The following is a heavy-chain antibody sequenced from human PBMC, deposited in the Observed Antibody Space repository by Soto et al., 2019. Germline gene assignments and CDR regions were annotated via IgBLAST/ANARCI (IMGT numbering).Heavy chain of an antibody. CDR2: IIPFFTTT. Sequence: QVQLVQSGTAVKKPGSSVNVSCKASGGTFGTSAINWVRPAPGQGLEWMGAIIPFFTTTDYTQKFQAKVTITADESTSTTYLELSSLTSEDTAVYYCAREGDYNFDYYHGIDVWGQGTTVIGSS. V-gene: IGHV1-69*01. CDR3: AREGDYNFDYYHGIDV. J-gene: IGHJ6*02. CDR1: GGTFGTSA. D-gene: IGHD4-17*01.